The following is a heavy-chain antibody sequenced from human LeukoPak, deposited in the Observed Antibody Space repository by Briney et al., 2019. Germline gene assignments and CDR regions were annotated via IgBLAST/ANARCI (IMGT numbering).Heavy chain of an antibody. D-gene: IGHD3-10*01. Sequence: SETLSLSCTVSRDSISNYHWTWIRQPPGKGLEWIGYIYSSGSTNYNPSLNSPVTMSVDTSKNQFSLKLTSVTTADTALYYCARGRRIAPPVLGWGPKPYHYYYYMDVWGKGTPVTVSS. CDR2: IYSSGST. CDR1: RDSISNYH. J-gene: IGHJ6*03. CDR3: ARGRRIAPPVLGWGPKPYHYYYYMDV. V-gene: IGHV4-59*01.